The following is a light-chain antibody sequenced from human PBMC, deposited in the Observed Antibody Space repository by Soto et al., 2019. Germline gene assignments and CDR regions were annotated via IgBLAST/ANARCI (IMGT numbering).Light chain of an antibody. J-gene: IGLJ1*01. CDR1: SSNIGAGYD. CDR3: QSYDSSLSGYV. CDR2: ANN. V-gene: IGLV1-40*01. Sequence: QSVLTQPPSVSGAPGQRVTISCTGSSSNIGAGYDVHWYQQLPGTAPKLLIYANNFRPSGVPDRFSGSKSGTSASLAITGLQAEDEADYYCQSYDSSLSGYVFGAGTKLTV.